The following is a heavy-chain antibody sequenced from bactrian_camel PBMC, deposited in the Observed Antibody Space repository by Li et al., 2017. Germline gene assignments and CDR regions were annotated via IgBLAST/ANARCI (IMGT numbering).Heavy chain of an antibody. V-gene: IGHV3S53*01. Sequence: HVQLVESGGGSVRAGGSLTLSCSASGYIDSSYCMAWFRQAPGKEREGVAFIDLAGRTKYTESVEGRFTISRENAKNTLYLQMNSLNPEDTAMYYCAASRRRGWYASLTASDYNYWGQGTQVTVS. CDR1: GYIDSSYC. J-gene: IGHJ4*01. CDR3: AASRRRGWYASLTASDYNY. CDR2: IDLAGRT. D-gene: IGHD6*01.